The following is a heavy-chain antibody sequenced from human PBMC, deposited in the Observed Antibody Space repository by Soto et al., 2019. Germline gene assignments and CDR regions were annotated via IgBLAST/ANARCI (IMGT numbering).Heavy chain of an antibody. Sequence: SETLSLTCTVSGGSISSGGYYWSWIRQHPGKGLEWIGYIYYSGSTYYNPSLKSRVTITVDTSKNQFSLKLSSVTATDTAVYYCARDRYYYGSGSFTQNYYYYGMDVWGQGTTVTVSS. D-gene: IGHD3-10*01. CDR1: GGSISSGGYY. CDR2: IYYSGST. CDR3: ARDRYYYGSGSFTQNYYYYGMDV. J-gene: IGHJ6*02. V-gene: IGHV4-31*03.